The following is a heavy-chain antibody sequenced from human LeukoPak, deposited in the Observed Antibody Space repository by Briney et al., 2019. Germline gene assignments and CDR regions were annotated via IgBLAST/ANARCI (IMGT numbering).Heavy chain of an antibody. CDR3: ARQEIGLRSFDP. CDR1: GGSISSSLYH. Sequence: WETLSLTCTVSGGSISSSLYHWGWIRQSPGKNLEWLGSIYYTGTTHYNPSLKSRVTISVDTSKNQFSLNLSSVTAADTAVYYCARQEIGLRSFDPWGQGTLVTVSS. J-gene: IGHJ5*02. CDR2: IYYTGTT. V-gene: IGHV4-39*01. D-gene: IGHD3/OR15-3a*01.